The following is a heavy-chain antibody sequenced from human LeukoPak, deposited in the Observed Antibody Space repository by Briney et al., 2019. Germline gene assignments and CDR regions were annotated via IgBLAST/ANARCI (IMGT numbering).Heavy chain of an antibody. D-gene: IGHD2-8*01. J-gene: IGHJ6*02. CDR2: ISSSSSYI. CDR3: ARERMDYYGMDV. V-gene: IGHV3-21*01. Sequence: PGGSLRLSCAASGFTFRSYGMRWVRQAPGKGLEWVSSISSSSSYIYYADSVKGRFTISRDNAKNSLYLQMNSLRAEDTAVYYCARERMDYYGMDVWGQGTTVTVSS. CDR1: GFTFRSYG.